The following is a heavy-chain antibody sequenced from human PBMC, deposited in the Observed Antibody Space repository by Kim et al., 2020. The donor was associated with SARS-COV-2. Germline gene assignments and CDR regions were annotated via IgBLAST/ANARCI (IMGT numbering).Heavy chain of an antibody. V-gene: IGHV1-46*01. D-gene: IGHD3-22*01. CDR2: INPGDGSI. CDR3: ARDGRYDTSGYSWDY. J-gene: IGHJ4*02. CDR1: GYTFTSYY. Sequence: ASVKVSCKASGYTFTSYYIHWVRQAPGQGLEWMGVINPGDGSISNAQKFQGRVTMTRDTSTSTVHMELSSLRSEDTAVYYCARDGRYDTSGYSWDYWGQGTLVTVSS.